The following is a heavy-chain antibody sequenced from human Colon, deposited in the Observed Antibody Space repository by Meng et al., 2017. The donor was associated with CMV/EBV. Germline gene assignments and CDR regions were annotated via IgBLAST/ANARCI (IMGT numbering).Heavy chain of an antibody. CDR1: GFTFS. D-gene: IGHD2-21*01. V-gene: IGHV3-48*03. CDR3: VRYANSQYGMDV. J-gene: IGHJ6*02. CDR2: ISSSGGTI. Sequence: GESLKISCAASGFTFSMFSTYEMNWVRQAPGKGLEWIASISSSGGTIYYADSVKGRFTISRDNAKNSLYLQMNSLRAEDTGVYYCVRYANSQYGMDVWGQGTTVTVSS.